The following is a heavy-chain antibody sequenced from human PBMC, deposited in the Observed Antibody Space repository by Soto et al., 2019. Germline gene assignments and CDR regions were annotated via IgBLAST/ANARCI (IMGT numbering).Heavy chain of an antibody. Sequence: GGSLRLSCVVSCFTFDTYAMSWVRQAPGKGPEWVGTVSGTGGLTYHADSVKGRFTISRDNSKNTLYLQMDSLRAEDAALYYCALRGTSSWYYFDSWGQGTLVTVSS. CDR1: CFTFDTYA. D-gene: IGHD6-13*01. V-gene: IGHV3-23*01. J-gene: IGHJ4*02. CDR3: ALRGTSSWYYFDS. CDR2: VSGTGGLT.